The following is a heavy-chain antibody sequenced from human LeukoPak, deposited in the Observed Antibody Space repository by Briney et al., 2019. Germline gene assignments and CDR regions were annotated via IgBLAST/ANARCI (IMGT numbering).Heavy chain of an antibody. Sequence: ASVKVSCKAFGYTFTNNFMHWVRQAPGQGLEWMGIINPSGGSTSYAQKFQGRVTMTRDTSTSTVYMELSSLRSEDTAVYYCARALRLDDSSGYTADDAFDIWGQGTMVTVSS. J-gene: IGHJ3*02. V-gene: IGHV1-46*01. D-gene: IGHD3-22*01. CDR2: INPSGGST. CDR1: GYTFTNNF. CDR3: ARALRLDDSSGYTADDAFDI.